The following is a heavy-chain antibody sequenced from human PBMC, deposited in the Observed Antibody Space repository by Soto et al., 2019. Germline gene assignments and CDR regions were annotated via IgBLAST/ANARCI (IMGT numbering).Heavy chain of an antibody. CDR2: ISAYNGNT. J-gene: IGHJ4*02. CDR3: ARDPIVVAGTFSFDY. D-gene: IGHD6-19*01. Sequence: ASVKVSCKASGYTFTSYGISWVRQAPGQGLEWMGWISAYNGNTNYAQKLQGRVTMTTDTSTSTAYMELRSLRSDDTAVYYCARDPIVVAGTFSFDYWGQGTLVTVSS. CDR1: GYTFTSYG. V-gene: IGHV1-18*04.